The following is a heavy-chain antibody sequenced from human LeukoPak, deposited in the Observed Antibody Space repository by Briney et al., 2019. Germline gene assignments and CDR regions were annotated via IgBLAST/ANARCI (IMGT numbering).Heavy chain of an antibody. CDR2: ISWNSGSI. J-gene: IGHJ3*02. V-gene: IGHV3-9*01. Sequence: GGSLRLSCAASGFTFDDYAMHWVWQAPGKGLEWVSGISWNSGSIGYADSVKGRFTISRDNAKNSLYLQMNSLRAEDTALYYCAKDVEMATISAFDIWGQGTMVTVSS. D-gene: IGHD5-24*01. CDR3: AKDVEMATISAFDI. CDR1: GFTFDDYA.